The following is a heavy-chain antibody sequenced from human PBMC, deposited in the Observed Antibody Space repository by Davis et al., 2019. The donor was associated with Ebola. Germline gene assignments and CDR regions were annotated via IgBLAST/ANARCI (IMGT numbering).Heavy chain of an antibody. Sequence: AASVKVSCKASGYTFTSYGISWVRQAPGRGLEWMGWISAYNGNTNYAQKLQGRVTMTTDTSPSTAYMELRSLRSDDTAVYYCARDITMVQGPLGWFDPWGQGTLVTVSS. D-gene: IGHD3-10*01. CDR3: ARDITMVQGPLGWFDP. CDR1: GYTFTSYG. CDR2: ISAYNGNT. V-gene: IGHV1-18*01. J-gene: IGHJ5*02.